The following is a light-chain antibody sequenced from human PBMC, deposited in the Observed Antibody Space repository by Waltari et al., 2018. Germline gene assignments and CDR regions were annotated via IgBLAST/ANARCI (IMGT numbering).Light chain of an antibody. CDR2: KAS. V-gene: IGKV1-5*03. Sequence: DIKMTQSPSTLSGSVGEKVTITCRASQTIGNYLAWYQQKPGRAPKLLMYKASSLEGGVPSRFTGSGSGTEFTLTISSLQPDDFATYYCQQFESYPWTFGQGTKVEIK. J-gene: IGKJ1*01. CDR1: QTIGNY. CDR3: QQFESYPWT.